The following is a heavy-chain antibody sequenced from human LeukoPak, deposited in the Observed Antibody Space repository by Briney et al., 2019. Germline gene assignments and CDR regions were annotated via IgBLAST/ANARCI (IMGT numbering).Heavy chain of an antibody. J-gene: IGHJ3*02. V-gene: IGHV1-69*04. Sequence: SVKVSCKASGGTFSSYAISWVRQAPGQGLEWMGRIIPILGIANYAQKFQGRVTITADKSTSTAYMELSCLRSEDTAVYYCARDPFYYYDSSGYPDAFDIWGQGTMVTVSS. CDR1: GGTFSSYA. CDR3: ARDPFYYYDSSGYPDAFDI. D-gene: IGHD3-22*01. CDR2: IIPILGIA.